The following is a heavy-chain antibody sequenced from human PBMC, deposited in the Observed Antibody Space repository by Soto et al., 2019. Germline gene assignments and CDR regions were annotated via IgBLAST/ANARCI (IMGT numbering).Heavy chain of an antibody. CDR3: AREGKTDIVVVPAAMRYGMDV. CDR1: GYTFTSYY. V-gene: IGHV1-46*01. CDR2: INPSGGST. Sequence: ASVKVSCKASGYTFTSYYMHWVRQAPGQGLEWMGIINPSGGSTSYAQKFQGRVTMTRDTSTSTVYMELSSLRPEDTAVYYCAREGKTDIVVVPAAMRYGMDVWGQGTTVTVSS. J-gene: IGHJ6*02. D-gene: IGHD2-2*01.